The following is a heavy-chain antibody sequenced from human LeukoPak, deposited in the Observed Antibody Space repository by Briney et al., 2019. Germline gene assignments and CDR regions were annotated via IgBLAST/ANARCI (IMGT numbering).Heavy chain of an antibody. V-gene: IGHV3-21*01. J-gene: IGHJ6*04. Sequence: GGSLRLSCAASGFTFSSYSMNWVRQAPGKGLEWVSSINSNSRYKYYAESVKGRFTISRDNAKNSLYLQMNSLRAEDTAVCYCAELGITMIGGAWGKGTTVTISS. CDR3: AELGITMIGGA. CDR1: GFTFSSYS. D-gene: IGHD3-10*02. CDR2: INSNSRYK.